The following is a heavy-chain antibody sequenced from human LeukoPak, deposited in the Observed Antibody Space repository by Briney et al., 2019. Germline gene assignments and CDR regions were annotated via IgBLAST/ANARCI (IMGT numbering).Heavy chain of an antibody. J-gene: IGHJ4*02. Sequence: GRSLRLSCAASGFTFSTYAMHWVRQAPGKGLEWVAVIAYDGGEKQYADSVKGRFTVSRDNAKNTLYLHRNGLIGEDTAIYYCAREGTWGEWYFDHWGEGTPVPV. V-gene: IGHV3-30*03. CDR2: IAYDGGEK. CDR1: GFTFSTYA. D-gene: IGHD3-3*01. CDR3: AREGTWGEWYFDH.